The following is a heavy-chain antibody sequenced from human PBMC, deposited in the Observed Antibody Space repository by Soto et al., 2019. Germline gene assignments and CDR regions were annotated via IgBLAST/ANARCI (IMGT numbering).Heavy chain of an antibody. CDR3: ATSPWGGSWWRAENWFDP. Sequence: ASVKVSCKASGYTFTSYGISWVRQAPGQGLEWMGWISAYNGNTNYAQKLQGRVTMATDTSTSTAYMELRSLRSEETAVYYCATSPWGGSWWRAENWFDPWGQGTLVTVSS. D-gene: IGHD1-26*01. CDR1: GYTFTSYG. V-gene: IGHV1-18*04. CDR2: ISAYNGNT. J-gene: IGHJ5*02.